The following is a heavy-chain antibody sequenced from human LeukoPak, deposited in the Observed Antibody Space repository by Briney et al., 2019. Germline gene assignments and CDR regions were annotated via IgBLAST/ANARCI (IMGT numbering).Heavy chain of an antibody. D-gene: IGHD6-19*01. CDR2: ISAYNGNT. V-gene: IGHV1-18*01. CDR3: ARGGAVAGTGGYYYGMDV. J-gene: IGHJ6*02. CDR1: GYTFTSYG. Sequence: GASVKVSCKASGYTFTSYGISWVRQAPGQGLEWMGWISAYNGNTNYAQKLQGRVTMTTDTSTSTAYMELRSLRSDDTAVYYCARGGAVAGTGGYYYGMDVWGQGTLVTVSS.